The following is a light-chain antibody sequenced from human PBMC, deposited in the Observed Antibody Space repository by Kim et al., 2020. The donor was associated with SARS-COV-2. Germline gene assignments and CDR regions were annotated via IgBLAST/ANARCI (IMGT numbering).Light chain of an antibody. J-gene: IGKJ4*01. CDR3: QQYNNWPPEDT. V-gene: IGKV3-15*01. CDR1: QSVNSN. CDR2: GAF. Sequence: EIVLTQSPATLSVSPGERATLSFRASQSVNSNLAWYQQKPGQAPRLLMYGAFTRATGIPGRFSGSGSGTEFTLTISSLQAEDFAVYYCQQYNNWPPEDTFGGGTKVDIK.